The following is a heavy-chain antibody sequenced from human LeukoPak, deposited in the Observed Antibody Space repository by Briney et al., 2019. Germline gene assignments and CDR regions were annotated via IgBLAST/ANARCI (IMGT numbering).Heavy chain of an antibody. CDR1: GFTFSNSW. V-gene: IGHV3-7*04. J-gene: IGHJ4*02. Sequence: GGSLRLSCAASGFTFSNSWINWVRQAPGKGLEWVVNIKRDGSEKYYVDSVKGRFTISRDNAKTSLYLQMNSLRAEDTAVYYCARGFPIDYWGQGTLVTVYS. CDR2: IKRDGSEK. CDR3: ARGFPIDY.